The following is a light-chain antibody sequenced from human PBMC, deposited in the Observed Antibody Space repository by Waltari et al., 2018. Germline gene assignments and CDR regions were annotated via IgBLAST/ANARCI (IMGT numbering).Light chain of an antibody. CDR2: AAT. CDR1: QSMSDY. V-gene: IGKV1-39*01. J-gene: IGKJ1*01. Sequence: DIQVIQSPSSLSASVGDRVTITCRASQSMSDYLTWFQVKPGRAPNLLLYAATGFQSGVPSRLSGSGSGAHFTLTISRLRPEDSASYFCQQNYRTPPTFGQGTKVEI. CDR3: QQNYRTPPT.